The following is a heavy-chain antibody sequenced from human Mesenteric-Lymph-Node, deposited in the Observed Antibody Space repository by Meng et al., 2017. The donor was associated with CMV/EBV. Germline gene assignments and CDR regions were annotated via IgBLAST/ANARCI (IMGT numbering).Heavy chain of an antibody. Sequence: ASVKVSCKASGYTFTSYDINWVRQATGQGLEWMGWISAYNGNTNYAQKLQGRVTMTTDTSTSTAYMELRSLRSDDTAVYYCARNSGSYPVDYWGQGTLVTVSS. CDR2: ISAYNGNT. V-gene: IGHV1-18*01. CDR3: ARNSGSYPVDY. D-gene: IGHD1-26*01. CDR1: GYTFTSYD. J-gene: IGHJ4*02.